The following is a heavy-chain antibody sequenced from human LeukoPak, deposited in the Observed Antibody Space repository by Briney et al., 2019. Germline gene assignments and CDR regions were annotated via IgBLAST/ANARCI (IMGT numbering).Heavy chain of an antibody. J-gene: IGHJ6*03. D-gene: IGHD2-2*01. CDR2: FNPNSGGT. Sequence: ASVKVSXKASGYTFTGYYMHWVRQAPGQGLEWMGWFNPNSGGTNYAQKFQGRVTMTRDTSISTAYMELSRLRSDDTAVYYCARDPTLVVPAAPLLVSYMDVWGKGTTVTVSS. V-gene: IGHV1-2*02. CDR3: ARDPTLVVPAAPLLVSYMDV. CDR1: GYTFTGYY.